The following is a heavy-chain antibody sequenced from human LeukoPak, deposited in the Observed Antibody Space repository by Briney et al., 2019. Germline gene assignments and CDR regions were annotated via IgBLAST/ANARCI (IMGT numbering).Heavy chain of an antibody. Sequence: GGSLRLSCAASGFTFSSYAMSWVRQAPGKGLEWVSGISGSGGNTDYADSVKGRFTISRDNSKNTLYLQMNSLRAEDTAVYYCASERGSYSSSSRPFDYWGQGTLVTVSS. J-gene: IGHJ4*02. V-gene: IGHV3-23*01. CDR2: ISGSGGNT. CDR3: ASERGSYSSSSRPFDY. D-gene: IGHD6-6*01. CDR1: GFTFSSYA.